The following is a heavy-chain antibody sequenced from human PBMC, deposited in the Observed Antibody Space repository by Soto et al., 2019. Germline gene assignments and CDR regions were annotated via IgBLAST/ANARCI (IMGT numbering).Heavy chain of an antibody. CDR1: GYSFTGYN. CDR3: AREYSSAWFDF. D-gene: IGHD6-19*01. J-gene: IGHJ4*02. V-gene: IGHV1-2*02. Sequence: GASVKVSCKASGYSFTGYNIHWVRQAPGQGLEWIGWINPDSGGTNYAQKFQGRVTMTTDTSISTGYMEVGSLRSDDAAVYYCAREYSSAWFDFWGRGTLVTVS. CDR2: INPDSGGT.